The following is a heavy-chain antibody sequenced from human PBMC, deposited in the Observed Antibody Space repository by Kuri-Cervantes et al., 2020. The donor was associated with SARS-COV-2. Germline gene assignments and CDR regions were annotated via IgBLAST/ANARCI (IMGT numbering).Heavy chain of an antibody. V-gene: IGHV3-21*04. J-gene: IGHJ4*02. D-gene: IGHD5-24*01. CDR2: ISSSSSYI. CDR1: GFTFSTFN. CDR3: ARVEMELFDY. Sequence: GESLKISCVGSGFTFSTFNMHWVRQAPGKGLEWVSFISSSSSYIYFADSVKGRFTVSRDNAKNSLHLQMSNLRGEDTAVYYCARVEMELFDYWGQGALVTVSS.